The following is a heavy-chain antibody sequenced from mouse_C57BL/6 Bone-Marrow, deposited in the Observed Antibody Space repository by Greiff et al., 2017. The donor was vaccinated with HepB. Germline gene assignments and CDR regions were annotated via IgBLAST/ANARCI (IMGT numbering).Heavy chain of an antibody. Sequence: EVQVVESGPGLVKPSQSLSLTCSVTGYSITSGYYWNWIRQFPGNKLEWMGYISYDGSNNYNPSLKNRISITRDTSKNQFFLKLNSVTTEDTATYYCARAYGNPFAYWGQGTLVTVSA. J-gene: IGHJ3*01. CDR1: GYSITSGYY. CDR3: ARAYGNPFAY. CDR2: ISYDGSN. V-gene: IGHV3-6*01. D-gene: IGHD2-1*01.